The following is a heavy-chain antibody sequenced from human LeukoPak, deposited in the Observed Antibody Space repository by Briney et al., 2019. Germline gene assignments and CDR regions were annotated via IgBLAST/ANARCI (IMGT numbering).Heavy chain of an antibody. D-gene: IGHD3-9*01. CDR1: GGTFISYA. V-gene: IGHV1-69*13. CDR3: ARGRGYFDWSEGEFDY. J-gene: IGHJ4*02. CDR2: IITIFGTA. Sequence: SVTVSCKGSGGTFISYAISWVRQAPGQGREWMGGIITIFGTANYEQKFQGRVTITADESTSTAYMELSSLRSEDTAVYYCARGRGYFDWSEGEFDYWGQGTLVTVSS.